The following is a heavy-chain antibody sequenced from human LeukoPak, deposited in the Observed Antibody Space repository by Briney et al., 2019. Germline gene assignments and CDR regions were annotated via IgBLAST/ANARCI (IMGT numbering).Heavy chain of an antibody. CDR2: IKQDGSKK. J-gene: IGHJ5*02. CDR3: ARDRRLWFGEPSNWFDP. D-gene: IGHD3-10*01. Sequence: PGGSLRLSCAASGFTFSSYWMTWVRQAPGKGLEWVANIKQDGSKKNYVDSVKGRFTISRDNAKNSLYLQMNSLRAEDTAVYYCARDRRLWFGEPSNWFDPWGQGTLVTVSS. CDR1: GFTFSSYW. V-gene: IGHV3-7*01.